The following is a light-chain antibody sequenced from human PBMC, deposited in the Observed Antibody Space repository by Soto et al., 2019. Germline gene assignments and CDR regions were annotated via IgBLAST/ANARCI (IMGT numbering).Light chain of an antibody. Sequence: QSALTQPPSASGTPGQSVTIPCTGTSSDVGDYNYVSWYQQHPGKAPKLMIYEVSRRPSGVPDRFSGSKSGNTASLTVSGLQAEDEADYYCSSNADRNNLVFGGGTKLTVL. V-gene: IGLV2-8*01. CDR2: EVS. CDR3: SSNADRNNLV. J-gene: IGLJ2*01. CDR1: SSDVGDYNY.